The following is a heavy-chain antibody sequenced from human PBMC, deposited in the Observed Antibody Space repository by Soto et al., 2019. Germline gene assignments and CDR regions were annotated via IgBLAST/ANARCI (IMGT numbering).Heavy chain of an antibody. CDR1: GGSVSSGSYY. V-gene: IGHV4-61*01. CDR3: ARGHYDFWSGYYAGNNWFDP. Sequence: QVQLQESGPGLVKPSETLSLTCTVSGGSVSSGSYYWSWIRQPPGKGLEWIGYIYYSGSTNYNPSLKRRVTISVDTSKNQFSLKLSSVTAADTAVYYCARGHYDFWSGYYAGNNWFDPLGQGTLVTVSS. J-gene: IGHJ5*02. CDR2: IYYSGST. D-gene: IGHD3-3*01.